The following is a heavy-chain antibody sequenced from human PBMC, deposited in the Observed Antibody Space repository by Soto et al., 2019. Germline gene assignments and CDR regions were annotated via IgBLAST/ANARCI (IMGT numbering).Heavy chain of an antibody. V-gene: IGHV3-74*01. J-gene: IGHJ4*02. CDR1: GFTFSSDW. D-gene: IGHD6-25*01. CDR3: TRDRPRPQHYFDY. CDR2: INTDGSGT. Sequence: EVQLVESGGGLAQPGGSLRLSCAASGFTFSSDWMHWVRQAPGKGLVWVSRINTDGSGTSYADSVKGRFTISRDNAKNTLYLQMISLRAEDTAMYYSTRDRPRPQHYFDYWGQGNMVTV.